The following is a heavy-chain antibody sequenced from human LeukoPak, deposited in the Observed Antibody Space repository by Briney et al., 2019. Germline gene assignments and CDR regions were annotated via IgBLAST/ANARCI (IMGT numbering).Heavy chain of an antibody. J-gene: IGHJ4*02. V-gene: IGHV3-30*03. CDR1: GFTFSSYG. Sequence: GGSLRLSCAASGFTFSSYGMHWVRQAPGKGLEWVAVISYDGSNKYYADSVKGRFTISRDNSKNTLYLQMNSLRAEDTAFYYCARGYYDLLTGPDYWGQGTLVTVSS. D-gene: IGHD3-9*01. CDR3: ARGYYDLLTGPDY. CDR2: ISYDGSNK.